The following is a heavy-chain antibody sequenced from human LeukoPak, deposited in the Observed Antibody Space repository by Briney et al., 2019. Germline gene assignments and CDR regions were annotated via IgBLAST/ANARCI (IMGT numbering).Heavy chain of an antibody. CDR2: ISYSGST. CDR3: ASQKLLWFGELSYFDY. Sequence: SGGSINNYYWSWVRQSPEKGLEWIGYISYSGSTNSNPSLKSRVTISLDTSKNQFSLKLTSVTAADTAVYYCASQKLLWFGELSYFDYWGQGTLVTVSS. CDR1: GGSINNYY. J-gene: IGHJ4*02. V-gene: IGHV4-59*01. D-gene: IGHD3-10*01.